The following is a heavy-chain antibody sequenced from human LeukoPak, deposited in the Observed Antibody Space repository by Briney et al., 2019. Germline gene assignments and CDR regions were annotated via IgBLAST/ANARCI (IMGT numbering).Heavy chain of an antibody. J-gene: IGHJ4*02. CDR1: GYGFTNYW. CDR3: ARRGGSFQGDYNFDH. V-gene: IGHV5-51*01. CDR2: IYPADSDT. Sequence: GESLKISCKGSGYGFTNYWIGWVRQVPGKGLEWMGTIYPADSDTRYSPSFQGQVTISADKSISTAYLQWSSLKASDTAMYYCARRGGSFQGDYNFDHWGQGTLVTVSS. D-gene: IGHD1-26*01.